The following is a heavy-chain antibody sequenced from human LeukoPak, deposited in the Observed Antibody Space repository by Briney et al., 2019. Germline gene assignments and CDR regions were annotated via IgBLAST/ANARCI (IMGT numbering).Heavy chain of an antibody. V-gene: IGHV3-9*01. CDR2: VSWNSGRI. CDR1: GFTFDDYA. CDR3: AKDKGAYFDDCSGGSCYSDFFDY. Sequence: GRSLRLSCAASGFTFDDYAMHWVRQAPGKGLGWVSGVSWNSGRIGYADSVKGRFTISRDNAKNSLYLQMNSLRAEDTALYYCAKDKGAYFDDCSGGSCYSDFFDYWGQGTLVTVSS. D-gene: IGHD2-15*01. J-gene: IGHJ4*02.